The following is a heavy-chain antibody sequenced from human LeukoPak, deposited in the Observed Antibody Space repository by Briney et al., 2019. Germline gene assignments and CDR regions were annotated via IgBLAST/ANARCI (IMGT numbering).Heavy chain of an antibody. CDR1: GDTVSSDSGA. D-gene: IGHD3-22*01. CDR3: ARVPYYYGGSGYYYHTRNYYFDY. J-gene: IGHJ4*02. V-gene: IGHV6-1*01. Sequence: SQTLSLTCAISGDTVSSDSGAWNWIRQSPSRGLEWLGRTYYRSKWYNDYAMSVRSRITINPDTSKNQFSLQLTSVTPGDTAVYYCARVPYYYGGSGYYYHTRNYYFDYWGQGTLVTVSS. CDR2: TYYRSKWYN.